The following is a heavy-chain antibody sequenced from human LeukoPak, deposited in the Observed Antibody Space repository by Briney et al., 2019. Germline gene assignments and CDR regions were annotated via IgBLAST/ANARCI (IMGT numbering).Heavy chain of an antibody. V-gene: IGHV1-46*01. CDR1: GYTFTSYY. D-gene: IGHD1-26*01. J-gene: IGHJ4*02. CDR3: ATVAQRYSGSYDY. CDR2: INPSGGST. Sequence: ASVKVSCKASGYTFTSYYMNWVRQAPGQGLEWMGIINPSGGSTSYAQKFQGRVTMTRDTSTSTVYMELSSLRSDDTAVYYCATVAQRYSGSYDYWGQGTLVTVSS.